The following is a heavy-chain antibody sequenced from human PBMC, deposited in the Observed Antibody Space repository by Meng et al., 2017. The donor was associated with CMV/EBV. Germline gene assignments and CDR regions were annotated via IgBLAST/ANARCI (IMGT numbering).Heavy chain of an antibody. V-gene: IGHV4-4*07. D-gene: IGHD2-2*01. CDR2: IYTSGST. Sequence: QLRWSGPGLLKPSEALSLTCTVSGGSISSYYWSWIRQPAGKGLGWIGRIYTSGSTNYNPSLKSRVTMSVDTSKNQFSLKLSSVTAADTAVYYCARDLMNCSSTSCANWFDPWGQGTLVTVSS. CDR3: ARDLMNCSSTSCANWFDP. CDR1: GGSISSYY. J-gene: IGHJ5*02.